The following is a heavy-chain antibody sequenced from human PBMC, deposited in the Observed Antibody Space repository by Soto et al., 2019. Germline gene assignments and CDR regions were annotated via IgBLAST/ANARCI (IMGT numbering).Heavy chain of an antibody. V-gene: IGHV1-18*01. J-gene: IGHJ4*02. CDR1: GYTFTSYG. CDR2: ISAYNGNT. CDR3: ARAKRQLVDFDY. Sequence: PSVKVSCKASGYTFTSYGISWVRQAPGQGLEWMGWISAYNGNTNYAQKLQGRVTMTTDTSTSTAYMELRSLRSDDTAVYYCARAKRQLVDFDYWGQGTLVTVSS. D-gene: IGHD6-6*01.